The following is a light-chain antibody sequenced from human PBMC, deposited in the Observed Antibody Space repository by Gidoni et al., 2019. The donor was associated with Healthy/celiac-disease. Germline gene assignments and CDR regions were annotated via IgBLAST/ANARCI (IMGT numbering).Light chain of an antibody. CDR3: QKYNSAPWT. J-gene: IGKJ1*01. CDR1: QGISNY. Sequence: DVKMTKSPSSLSASVGDRVTITCRASQGISNYLAWYQQKQGKVPKLLIYAASTLQSGIPSRFSGSGSGTDFTLTISSLQPEDVATYYCQKYNSAPWTFGQGTKVEIK. CDR2: AAS. V-gene: IGKV1-27*01.